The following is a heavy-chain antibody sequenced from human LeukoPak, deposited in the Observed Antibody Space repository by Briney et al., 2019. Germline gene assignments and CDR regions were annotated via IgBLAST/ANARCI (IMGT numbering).Heavy chain of an antibody. J-gene: IGHJ4*02. V-gene: IGHV4-59*01. D-gene: IGHD3-9*01. CDR3: ARYPYQYYFDH. CDR1: GGSISSYY. Sequence: PSETLSLTCTVSGGSISSYYWSWIRQPPGKGLEWIGYIYYSGSTNYNPSLKSRVTISVDTSKNQFSLKLSSVTAADTAVYYCARYPYQYYFDHWGQGTLVTVSS. CDR2: IYYSGST.